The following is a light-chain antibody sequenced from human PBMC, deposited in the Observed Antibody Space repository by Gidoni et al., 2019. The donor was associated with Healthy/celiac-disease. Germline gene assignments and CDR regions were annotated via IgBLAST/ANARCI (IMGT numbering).Light chain of an antibody. V-gene: IGKV4-1*01. CDR1: KSVLYSSNNKND. J-gene: IGKJ4*01. CDR2: WAS. CDR3: QQYYSTPHT. Sequence: DILLTQPPSSLAMSLGERATINCKYSKSVLYSSNNKNDLAWYQQKPGQPPKLLIYWASTREAGVPDRVSGSGSGKDFTLTISSMKAEDVAVYYCQQYYSTPHTFGGGTKVEIK.